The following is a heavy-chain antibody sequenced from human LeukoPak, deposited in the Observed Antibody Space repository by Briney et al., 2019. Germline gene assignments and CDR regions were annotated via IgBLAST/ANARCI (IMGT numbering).Heavy chain of an antibody. CDR1: GGSISSYY. Sequence: SETLSLTCTVSGGSISSYYWSWIRQPPGKGLEWIGYIYYSGSTNYNPSLKSRVTISVDTSKNQFSLKLSSVTAADTAVYYCAREGFLEWLSPYYYYYMDVWGKGTTVTVSS. J-gene: IGHJ6*03. V-gene: IGHV4-59*12. CDR2: IYYSGST. D-gene: IGHD3-3*01. CDR3: AREGFLEWLSPYYYYYMDV.